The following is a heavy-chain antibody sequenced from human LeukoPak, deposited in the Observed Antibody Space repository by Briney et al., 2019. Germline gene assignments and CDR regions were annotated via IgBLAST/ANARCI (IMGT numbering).Heavy chain of an antibody. J-gene: IGHJ4*02. D-gene: IGHD1-26*01. CDR1: GYTFTGYY. V-gene: IGHV1-2*06. CDR2: INPNSGGT. CDR3: ARDSSGSYCADY. Sequence: GASVKVSCKASGYTFTGYYMHWVRQAPGQGLEWMGRINPNSGGTNYAQKFQGRVTMTRDTSISTAYMELSRLRSDDTAVYYCARDSSGSYCADYWGQGTLVTLSS.